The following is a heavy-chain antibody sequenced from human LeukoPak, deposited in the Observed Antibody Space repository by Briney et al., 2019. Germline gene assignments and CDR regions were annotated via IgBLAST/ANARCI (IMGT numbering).Heavy chain of an antibody. CDR1: GGSISSPPYD. CDR2: ISSSGNT. Sequence: SETLSLTCTVSGGSISSPPYDWGWIRQPPGKGLEYIGSISSSGNTYYNASLQSRVTISVDASKNQFSLKLGSVTAADTAVYFCARHLSQGDGHKRGFDNWGQGTLVTVSS. V-gene: IGHV4-39*01. CDR3: ARHLSQGDGHKRGFDN. D-gene: IGHD5-24*01. J-gene: IGHJ4*02.